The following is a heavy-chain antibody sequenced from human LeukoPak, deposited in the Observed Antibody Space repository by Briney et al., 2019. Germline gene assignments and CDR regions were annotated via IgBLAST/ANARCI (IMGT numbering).Heavy chain of an antibody. CDR3: ARETDLTVAGGFRNAFGI. D-gene: IGHD6-19*01. J-gene: IGHJ3*02. CDR2: ISYTGST. Sequence: SETLSLTCSVSGVSIRSYCWSWIRQSPGRGLEWLGDISYTGSTRYNPSLESRVTMSQDTSKNQFSLKLNSVTAADSAVYYCARETDLTVAGGFRNAFGIWGQGTRVTVSS. CDR1: GVSIRSYC. V-gene: IGHV4-59*12.